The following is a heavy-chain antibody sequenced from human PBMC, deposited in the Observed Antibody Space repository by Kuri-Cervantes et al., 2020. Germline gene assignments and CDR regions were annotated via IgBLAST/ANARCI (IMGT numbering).Heavy chain of an antibody. CDR3: ARCPFYGSGSYCYFDY. CDR1: DYSISGGYY. V-gene: IGHV4-38-2*01. CDR2: FYHGGSP. Sequence: ESLKISCAVSDYSISGGYYWGWIRQPPGSGLEWIGSFYHGGSPYYNPSLKSRVTISVDTSKNQFSLRLSPVTAADTAVYYCARCPFYGSGSYCYFDYWGQGTLVTVSS. D-gene: IGHD3-10*01. J-gene: IGHJ4*02.